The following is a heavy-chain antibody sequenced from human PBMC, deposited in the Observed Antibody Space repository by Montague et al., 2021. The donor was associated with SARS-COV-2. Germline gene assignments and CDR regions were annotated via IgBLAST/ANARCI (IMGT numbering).Heavy chain of an antibody. CDR1: GGSISSSSYN. V-gene: IGHV4-39*07. J-gene: IGHJ5*02. Sequence: SETLSLTCTVSGGSISSSSYNWGWIRQPPGKGLEWIGSIYYSGSTYYNLSLKSRVTISVDTSKNQFSLKLSSVTAADTAVYYCARALIMITFGGVIAHWFDPWGQGTLVTVSS. CDR3: ARALIMITFGGVIAHWFDP. CDR2: IYYSGST. D-gene: IGHD3-16*02.